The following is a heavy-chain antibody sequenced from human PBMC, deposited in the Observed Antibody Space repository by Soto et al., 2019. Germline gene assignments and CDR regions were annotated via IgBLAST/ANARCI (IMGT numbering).Heavy chain of an antibody. CDR1: GFPFTSYG. V-gene: IGHV3-30*03. J-gene: IGHJ4*02. CDR3: ATAMVTPSGIDY. Sequence: QVQLVESGGGVVQPGRSLRLSCAASGFPFTSYGMHWVRQAPGKGLEWVAVISYDGSNKYYADSVKGRFTISRDNSKNTLYLQMNSLRAEDTAVYYCATAMVTPSGIDYWGRGTLVTVSS. D-gene: IGHD2-21*02. CDR2: ISYDGSNK.